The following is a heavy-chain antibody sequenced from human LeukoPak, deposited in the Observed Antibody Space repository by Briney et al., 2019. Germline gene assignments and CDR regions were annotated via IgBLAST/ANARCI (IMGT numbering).Heavy chain of an antibody. Sequence: QPGGSLRLSCAASGFTFNIYAMSWVRQAPGKGLEWVSTIRGSDGYTYYADSVKGRFTISRHNSKNTLYLQMNSLRAEDTAVYYCARDFRLGSSFDWGQGTLVTVSS. J-gene: IGHJ4*02. D-gene: IGHD6-13*01. CDR1: GFTFNIYA. CDR3: ARDFRLGSSFD. V-gene: IGHV3-23*01. CDR2: IRGSDGYT.